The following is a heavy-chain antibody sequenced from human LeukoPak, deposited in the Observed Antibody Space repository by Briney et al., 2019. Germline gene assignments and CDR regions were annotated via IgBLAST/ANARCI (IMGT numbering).Heavy chain of an antibody. CDR3: ASQGFITIFGVVTGAHFDY. CDR1: GGSISSGDYY. Sequence: SQTLSLTCTVSGGSISSGDYYWSWIRQPPGKGLEWIGYIYYSGSTYYNPSLKSQVTISVDTSKNQFSLKLSSVTAADTAVYYCASQGFITIFGVVTGAHFDYWGQGTLVTVSS. V-gene: IGHV4-30-4*08. J-gene: IGHJ4*02. CDR2: IYYSGST. D-gene: IGHD3-3*01.